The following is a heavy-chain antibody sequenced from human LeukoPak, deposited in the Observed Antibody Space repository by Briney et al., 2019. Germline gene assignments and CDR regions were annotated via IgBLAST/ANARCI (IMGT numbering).Heavy chain of an antibody. CDR2: ISSSGSTI. CDR3: ARAGTREYCSSTSCYGMGSSWYVPFDY. D-gene: IGHD2-2*01. Sequence: GGSLRLSCAASGFTFSDYYMSWIRQAPGKGLEWVSYISSSGSTIYYADSVKGRSTISRDNAKNSLYLQMNSLRAEDTAVYYCARAGTREYCSSTSCYGMGSSWYVPFDYWGQGTLVTVSP. V-gene: IGHV3-11*01. CDR1: GFTFSDYY. J-gene: IGHJ4*02.